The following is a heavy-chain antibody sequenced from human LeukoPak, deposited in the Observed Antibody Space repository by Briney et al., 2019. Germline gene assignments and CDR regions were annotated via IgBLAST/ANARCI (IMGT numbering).Heavy chain of an antibody. Sequence: SETLSLTCTVSGGSVRSNNSYWGWIRQPPGRGLEWIGSIFYTGRTYYNPSLKSRVTISVDTSKNQFSLKLSSVTAADTAVYYCAISDSPWYFDLWGRGTLVTVSS. D-gene: IGHD2-15*01. V-gene: IGHV4-39*07. J-gene: IGHJ2*01. CDR2: IFYTGRT. CDR1: GGSVRSNNSY. CDR3: AISDSPWYFDL.